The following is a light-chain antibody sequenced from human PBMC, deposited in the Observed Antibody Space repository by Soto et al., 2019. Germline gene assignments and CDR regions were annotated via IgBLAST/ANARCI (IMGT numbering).Light chain of an antibody. Sequence: DLQMTQSPSTLSASVEDRVTITCRASQSISAWLAWYQQKPGKAPKLLIYKASSLESGVPSRFSGSGSGTEFTLTISSLQPDDFATYYCQLYNKYGSWTFGQGTKVEIK. J-gene: IGKJ1*01. V-gene: IGKV1-5*03. CDR3: QLYNKYGSWT. CDR1: QSISAW. CDR2: KAS.